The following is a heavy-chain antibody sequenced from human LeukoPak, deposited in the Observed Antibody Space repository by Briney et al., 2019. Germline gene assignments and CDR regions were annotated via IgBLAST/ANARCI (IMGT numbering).Heavy chain of an antibody. D-gene: IGHD6-19*01. Sequence: GESLKISCKGSGYRFTSYWIGWVRQMPGKGLEWMGIIYPGDSDTRYSPSFQGQVTISADKSISTAYLQWSSLKASDTAMYYCARQVAVDGDYYYGMDVWGQGTTVTVSS. CDR2: IYPGDSDT. V-gene: IGHV5-51*01. CDR1: GYRFTSYW. CDR3: ARQVAVDGDYYYGMDV. J-gene: IGHJ6*02.